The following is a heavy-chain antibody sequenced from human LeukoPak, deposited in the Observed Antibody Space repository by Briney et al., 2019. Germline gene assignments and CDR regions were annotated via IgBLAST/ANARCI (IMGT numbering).Heavy chain of an antibody. CDR2: IGRTSVDK. CDR1: GFTFNTYT. V-gene: IGHV3-21*01. D-gene: IGHD3-22*01. CDR3: VGGDSREL. Sequence: PGGSLRLSCAGSGFTFNTYTMNWVRQAPGKGLEWISSIGRTSVDKYYAASVRGRFTISRDNSKNSLYAEMSSLRAEDTAVYYCVGGDSRELWGQGTLVTVSS. J-gene: IGHJ4*02.